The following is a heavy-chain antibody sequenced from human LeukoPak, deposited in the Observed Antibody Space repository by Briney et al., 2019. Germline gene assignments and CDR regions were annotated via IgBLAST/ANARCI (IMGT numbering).Heavy chain of an antibody. J-gene: IGHJ3*02. CDR2: IKHDGSEK. Sequence: GGSLRLSCAASGFTFSTSWMSWVRQAPGKGLEWVANIKHDGSEKYYVDSVKGRFTISGDNFDNSLFLQMNSLRAEDTAVYYCARVRSSGWYLAFDIWGQGTMVTVSS. D-gene: IGHD6-19*01. V-gene: IGHV3-7*01. CDR3: ARVRSSGWYLAFDI. CDR1: GFTFSTSW.